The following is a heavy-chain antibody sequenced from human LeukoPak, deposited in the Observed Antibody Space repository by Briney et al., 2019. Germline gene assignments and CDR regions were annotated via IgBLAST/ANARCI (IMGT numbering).Heavy chain of an antibody. CDR3: AKGLRLGELSSPPDFDY. Sequence: PGGSLRLSCAASGFTFDDYTMHWVRQAPGKGLEWVSLISWDGGSTYYADSVKGRFTISRDNSKNSLYLQMNSLRTEDTALYYCAKGLRLGELSSPPDFDYWGQGTLVTVSS. CDR2: ISWDGGST. J-gene: IGHJ4*02. CDR1: GFTFDDYT. D-gene: IGHD3-16*02. V-gene: IGHV3-43*01.